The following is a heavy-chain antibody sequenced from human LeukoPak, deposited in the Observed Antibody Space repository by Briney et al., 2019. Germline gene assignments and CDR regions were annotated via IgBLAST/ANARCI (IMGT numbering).Heavy chain of an antibody. CDR2: IYTSGST. J-gene: IGHJ4*02. V-gene: IGHV4-4*07. CDR3: ARLLLTGSFDY. Sequence: SETLSLTCTVSGGSISSFYWRWIPPPAGKGLEWRGRIYTSGSTNYNPSLKSRVTMSVDTSKNQFSLKLSSVTAADTAVYYCARLLLTGSFDYWGQGTLVTVSS. CDR1: GGSISSFY. D-gene: IGHD1-14*01.